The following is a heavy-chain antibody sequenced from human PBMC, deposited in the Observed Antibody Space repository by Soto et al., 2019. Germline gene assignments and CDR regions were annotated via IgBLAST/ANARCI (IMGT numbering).Heavy chain of an antibody. CDR2: IIPILGIA. V-gene: IGHV1-69*02. J-gene: IGHJ6*02. D-gene: IGHD1-26*01. CDR3: ASTVGATIGYYYGMDV. Sequence: QVQLVQSGAEVKKPGSSVKVSCKASGGTFSSYTIIWVRQAPGQGLEWMGRIIPILGIANYAQKFQGRVTITADKSTSTAYMELSSLRSEDTAVYYGASTVGATIGYYYGMDVWGQGTTVTVSS. CDR1: GGTFSSYT.